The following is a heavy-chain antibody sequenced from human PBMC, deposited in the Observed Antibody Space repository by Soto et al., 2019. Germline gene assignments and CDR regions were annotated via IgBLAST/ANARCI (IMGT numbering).Heavy chain of an antibody. CDR3: ARQPYDSTGYYYGS. V-gene: IGHV4-39*01. CDR1: GGSFSSSTYY. D-gene: IGHD3-22*01. Sequence: KPSETLSLTCTVSGGSFSSSTYYWGWIRQPPGKGLEWIGSMYSGGNTYYNPSLKSRVTVSVDTSKNHFSLKLTSVTAADTAMYYCARQPYDSTGYYYGSWAQGTLVIGSS. J-gene: IGHJ4*02. CDR2: MYSGGNT.